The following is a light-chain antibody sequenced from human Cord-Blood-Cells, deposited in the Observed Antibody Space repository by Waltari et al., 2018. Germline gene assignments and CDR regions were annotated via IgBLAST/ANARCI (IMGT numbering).Light chain of an antibody. CDR1: SSDVGGYNS. V-gene: IGLV2-14*01. CDR2: EVS. J-gene: IGLJ7*01. Sequence: QSALTQPASVSGSPGQSITISCTGTSSDVGGYNSVSWYQQHPGKAPKLMIYEVSNRPSGVSNRFSGSKSGNTASLTISGLQAEDEADYYCSSYTSSSTAVFGGGTQLTVL. CDR3: SSYTSSSTAV.